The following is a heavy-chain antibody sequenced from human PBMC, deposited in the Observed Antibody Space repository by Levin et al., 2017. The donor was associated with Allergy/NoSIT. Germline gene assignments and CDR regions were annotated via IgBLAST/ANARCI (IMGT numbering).Heavy chain of an antibody. CDR2: ISYDGSNK. V-gene: IGHV3-30*18. D-gene: IGHD3-22*01. CDR1: GFTFSSYG. Sequence: PGGSLRLSCAASGFTFSSYGMHWVRQAPGKGLEWVAVISYDGSNKYYADSVKGRFTISRDNFKNTLYLQMNSLRAEDTAVYYCAKHYYDLIGYYYWGQGTLVTVSS. CDR3: AKHYYDLIGYYY. J-gene: IGHJ4*02.